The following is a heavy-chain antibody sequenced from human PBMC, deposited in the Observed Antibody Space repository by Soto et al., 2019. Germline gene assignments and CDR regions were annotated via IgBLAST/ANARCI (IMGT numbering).Heavy chain of an antibody. CDR3: ARAVPGVIDY. CDR2: INDSGST. CDR1: GGSFSNYY. Sequence: SETLSLTCTVYGGSFSNYYWAWIRQPPGKGLEWIGQINDSGSTNYNASLKSRLTISVDTSKNQFSLKLTSVTAADTAVYFCARAVPGVIDYWGQGTLVT. V-gene: IGHV4-34*01. D-gene: IGHD2-8*01. J-gene: IGHJ4*02.